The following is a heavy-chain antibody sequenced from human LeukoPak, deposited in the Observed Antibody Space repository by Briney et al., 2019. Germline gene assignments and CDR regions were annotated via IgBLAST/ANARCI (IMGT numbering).Heavy chain of an antibody. J-gene: IGHJ5*02. V-gene: IGHV6-1*01. D-gene: IGHD6-19*01. Sequence: SQTLSLTCAISGDSVSSNSTAWNWIRQSPSRGLEWLGRTYYRSKWYNEYAVSVKSRITINPDISKNQFSLHLNSVTPEDTAIYYCASGFTSGWPRFDPWGQGTLVTVSS. CDR1: GDSVSSNSTA. CDR3: ASGFTSGWPRFDP. CDR2: TYYRSKWYN.